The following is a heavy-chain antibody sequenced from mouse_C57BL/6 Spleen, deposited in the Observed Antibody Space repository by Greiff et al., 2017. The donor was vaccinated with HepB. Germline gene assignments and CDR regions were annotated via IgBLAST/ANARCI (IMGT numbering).Heavy chain of an antibody. CDR1: GYTFTDYE. V-gene: IGHV1-15*01. J-gene: IGHJ3*01. D-gene: IGHD1-1*01. CDR3: TKVYYYGSSYPFAY. Sequence: QQSGAELVRPGASVTLSCKASGYTFTDYEMHWVKQTPVHGLEWIGAIDPETGGTAYNQKFKGKAILTADKSSSTAYMELRSLTSEDSAVYYCTKVYYYGSSYPFAYWGQGTLVTVSA. CDR2: IDPETGGT.